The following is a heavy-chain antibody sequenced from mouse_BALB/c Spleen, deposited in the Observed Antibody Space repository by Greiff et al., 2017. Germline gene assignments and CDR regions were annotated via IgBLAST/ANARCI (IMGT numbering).Heavy chain of an antibody. CDR1: GFSLTSYG. V-gene: IGHV2-5-1*01. J-gene: IGHJ4*01. D-gene: IGHD6-1*01. Sequence: VQRVESGPSLVQPSQSLSITCTVSGFSLTSYGVHWVRQSPGKGLEWLGVIWRGGSTDYNAAFMSRLSITKDNSKSQVFFKMNSLQADDTAIYYCAKTLSLGPYAMDYWGQGTSVTVSS. CDR3: AKTLSLGPYAMDY. CDR2: IWRGGST.